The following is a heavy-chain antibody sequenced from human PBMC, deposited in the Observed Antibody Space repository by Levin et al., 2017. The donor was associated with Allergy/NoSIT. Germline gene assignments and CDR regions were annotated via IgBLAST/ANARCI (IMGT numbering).Heavy chain of an antibody. CDR3: ARHDLLTGFEYYMDV. CDR1: GFTFSNYW. D-gene: IGHD3-9*01. CDR2: INTVESDT. J-gene: IGHJ6*03. V-gene: IGHV3-74*01. Sequence: PGGSLRLSCAASGFTFSNYWMHWVRQAPGKGLEWVSRINTVESDTTYADSVKGRFTISRDNAKNTLYLQMNSLRAEDTAVYYCARHDLLTGFEYYMDVWRKGTTVTVSS.